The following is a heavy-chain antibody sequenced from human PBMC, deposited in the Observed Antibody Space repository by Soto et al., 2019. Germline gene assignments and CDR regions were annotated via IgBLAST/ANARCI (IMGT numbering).Heavy chain of an antibody. Sequence: GGSLRLSCAASGFTFSNYEMNWVRQAPGKGLEWVSYISSSGSSIFYADSVKGRFTISRDNAKNSLYLQMNSLRAEDAALYYCARDPSPYYYYGMDVWGQVTTVTVSS. V-gene: IGHV3-48*03. J-gene: IGHJ6*02. CDR1: GFTFSNYE. CDR3: ARDPSPYYYYGMDV. CDR2: ISSSGSSI.